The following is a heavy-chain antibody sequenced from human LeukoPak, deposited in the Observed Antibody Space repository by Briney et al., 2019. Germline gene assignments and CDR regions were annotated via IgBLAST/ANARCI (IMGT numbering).Heavy chain of an antibody. CDR3: AKSPITIFGVVIYFDY. D-gene: IGHD3-3*01. CDR1: GFTFSSYA. Sequence: GGSLRLSCAASGFTFSSYAMSWVRQAPGKGLEWVSAISGSGGSTYYADSVRGRFTISRDNSKNTLYLQMNSLRAEDTAVYYCAKSPITIFGVVIYFDYSGQGTLVTVSS. V-gene: IGHV3-23*01. J-gene: IGHJ4*02. CDR2: ISGSGGST.